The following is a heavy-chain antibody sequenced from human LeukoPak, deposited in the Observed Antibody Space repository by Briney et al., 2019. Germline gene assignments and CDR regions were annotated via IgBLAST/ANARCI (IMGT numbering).Heavy chain of an antibody. CDR3: ARDKYSGYDPCFDC. Sequence: PSETLSLTCTVSGGSISSTSYYWGWIRQPPGKGLEWIGNVYFTGSTYYNPSLKSRVTISVDTSKNQFSLKLSSVTAADTAVYYCARDKYSGYDPCFDCWGQGTLVTVSS. J-gene: IGHJ4*02. CDR1: GGSISSTSYY. D-gene: IGHD5-12*01. V-gene: IGHV4-39*07. CDR2: VYFTGST.